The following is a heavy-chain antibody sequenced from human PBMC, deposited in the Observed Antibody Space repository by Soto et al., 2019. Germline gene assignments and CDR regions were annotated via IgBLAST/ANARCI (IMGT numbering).Heavy chain of an antibody. CDR3: ARGRYYYDSSGYHSPFDY. J-gene: IGHJ4*02. V-gene: IGHV3-53*02. Sequence: EVQLVETGGGLIQPGGSLRVSCAASGFTVSSYYMSWVRQAPGKGLEWVSVIYSGGSTYYADSVKGRFTVSRDNSKNMLSLQMNSLSAEDTAVYYCARGRYYYDSSGYHSPFDYWGQGTLVTVSS. CDR2: IYSGGST. D-gene: IGHD3-22*01. CDR1: GFTVSSYY.